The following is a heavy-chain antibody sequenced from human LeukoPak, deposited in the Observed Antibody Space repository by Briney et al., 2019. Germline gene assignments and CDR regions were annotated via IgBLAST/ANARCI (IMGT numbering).Heavy chain of an antibody. Sequence: GGSLRLSCAASGFTFSNAWMSWVRQAPGKGLEWVSLISGDGGSTYYADSVKGRFTISRDNSKNSLYLQMNSLRTEDTALYYCAKSYYGSGSYYNWNYYYGMDVWGQGTTVTVSS. CDR3: AKSYYGSGSYYNWNYYYGMDV. J-gene: IGHJ6*02. D-gene: IGHD3-10*01. CDR2: ISGDGGST. CDR1: GFTFSNAW. V-gene: IGHV3-43*02.